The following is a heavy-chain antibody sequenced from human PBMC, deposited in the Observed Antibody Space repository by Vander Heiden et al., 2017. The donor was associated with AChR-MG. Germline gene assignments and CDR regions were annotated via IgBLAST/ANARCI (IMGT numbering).Heavy chain of an antibody. Sequence: EVQLVQSGAEVKRHGESLKISCKGSGYSFTSYVIGSVRQMPGKGLVWMEIIYPGDSDTGSGPSFQGQVTISADKSISTAYLQWSSLKASDTAMYYCARSPYYYDSSGYYFDYWGQGTLVTVSS. D-gene: IGHD3-22*01. V-gene: IGHV5-51*01. CDR3: ARSPYYYDSSGYYFDY. J-gene: IGHJ4*02. CDR2: IYPGDSDT. CDR1: GYSFTSYV.